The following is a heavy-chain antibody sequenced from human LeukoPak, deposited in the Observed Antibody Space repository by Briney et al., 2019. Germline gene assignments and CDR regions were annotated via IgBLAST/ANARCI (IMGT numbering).Heavy chain of an antibody. CDR2: IYYDGSP. CDR3: ARQVLEMTAMYAFDI. D-gene: IGHD5-24*01. J-gene: IGHJ3*02. Sequence: SETLSLTCTASGGSIRSSSYYWGWIRQPPGKGLEWIGSIYYDGSPYYNPSLKSRVTISVDTSKNQFSLKVRPVTAADTAVYYCARQVLEMTAMYAFDIWGQGTIVIVSS. CDR1: GGSIRSSSYY. V-gene: IGHV4-39*01.